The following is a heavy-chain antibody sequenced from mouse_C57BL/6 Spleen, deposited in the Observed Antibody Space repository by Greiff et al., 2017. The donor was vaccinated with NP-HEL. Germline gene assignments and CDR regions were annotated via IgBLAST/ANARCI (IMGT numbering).Heavy chain of an antibody. Sequence: EVQRVESGGDLVKPGGSLKLSCAASGFTFSSYGMSWVRQTPDKRLEWVATISSGGSYTYYPDSVKGRFTISRDNAKNTLYLQMSSLKSEDTAMYYCASLYYYGSSSGYFDYWGQGTTLTVSS. D-gene: IGHD1-1*01. V-gene: IGHV5-6*01. CDR2: ISSGGSYT. CDR1: GFTFSSYG. CDR3: ASLYYYGSSSGYFDY. J-gene: IGHJ2*01.